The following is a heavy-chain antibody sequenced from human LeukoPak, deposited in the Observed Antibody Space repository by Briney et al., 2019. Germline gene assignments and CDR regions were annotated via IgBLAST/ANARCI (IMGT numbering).Heavy chain of an antibody. CDR1: GGSISDYY. J-gene: IGHJ4*02. CDR2: IYFSGNT. Sequence: PSETLSLTCTVSGGSISDYYWSWIRQPPGKGLEWIGYIYFSGNTNYNPSLKSRVAMSEDTSKSQFSLSLASVTSADTAVYYCARARVGSSTISDYWGQGILVTVSS. V-gene: IGHV4-59*01. CDR3: ARARVGSSTISDY. D-gene: IGHD1-26*01.